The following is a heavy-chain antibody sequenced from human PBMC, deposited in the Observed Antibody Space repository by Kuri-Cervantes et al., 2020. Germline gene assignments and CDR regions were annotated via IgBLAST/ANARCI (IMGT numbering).Heavy chain of an antibody. CDR2: IYTSGST. J-gene: IGHJ4*02. D-gene: IGHD1-26*01. V-gene: IGHV4-4*07. Sequence: SETLSLTCTVSGGSISSYYWSWIRQPAGKGLEWIGRIYTSGSTNYNPSLKSRVTISVDTSKNQFSLKLSSVTAADTAVYYCARAGIVGATGEFDYWGQGTLVTVSS. CDR3: ARAGIVGATGEFDY. CDR1: GGSISSYY.